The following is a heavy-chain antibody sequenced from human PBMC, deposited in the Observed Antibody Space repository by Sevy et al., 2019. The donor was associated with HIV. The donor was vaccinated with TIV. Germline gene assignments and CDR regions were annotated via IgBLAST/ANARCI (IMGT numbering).Heavy chain of an antibody. J-gene: IGHJ1*01. Sequence: GGSLRLSCAASGFTFTSFSMHWVRQAPGKGLEWVATISYDGSNKYYADSVKDRFTISRDNSKNYLYLQMNSLRADDTAVYCCALERLSSNVAEYFQNWGQGTLVTVSS. V-gene: IGHV3-30-3*01. D-gene: IGHD1-1*01. CDR3: ALERLSSNVAEYFQN. CDR2: ISYDGSNK. CDR1: GFTFTSFS.